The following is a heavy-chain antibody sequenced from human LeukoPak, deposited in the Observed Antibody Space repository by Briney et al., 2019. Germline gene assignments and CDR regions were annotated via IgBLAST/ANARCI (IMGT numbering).Heavy chain of an antibody. CDR1: GGSISSSSYY. CDR3: ARHSPVAATIFYF. Sequence: SETLSLTCTVSGGSISSSSYYWGWIRQSPGKGLEWIGSIYYSGSTYYNPSLTSRVTMSVDTSKNQFSLRLNSVTAADTAFYYCARHSPVAATIFYFWGQETLVTVSS. D-gene: IGHD2-15*01. J-gene: IGHJ4*02. CDR2: IYYSGST. V-gene: IGHV4-39*01.